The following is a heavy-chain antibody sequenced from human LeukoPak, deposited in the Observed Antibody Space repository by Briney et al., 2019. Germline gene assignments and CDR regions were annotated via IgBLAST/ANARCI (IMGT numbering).Heavy chain of an antibody. D-gene: IGHD5-18*01. CDR2: ISPNSGGT. Sequence: ASVKVSCKASGYTFTGYYIHWVRQAPGQGLEWMGWISPNSGGTNYAQKFQDRVTMTRDTSINTASMELSRLRSDDTAVYYCARAMTAQESYFDYWGQGTLVTVSS. J-gene: IGHJ4*02. CDR1: GYTFTGYY. CDR3: ARAMTAQESYFDY. V-gene: IGHV1-2*02.